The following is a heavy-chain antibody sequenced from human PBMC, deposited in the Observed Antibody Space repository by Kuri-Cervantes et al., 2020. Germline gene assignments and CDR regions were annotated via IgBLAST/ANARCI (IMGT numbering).Heavy chain of an antibody. J-gene: IGHJ6*02. CDR1: GFTVSSNY. CDR2: IYSGGST. D-gene: IGHD5-18*01. V-gene: IGHV3-53*05. CDR3: ARDLGYSYGFFGYYYGMDV. Sequence: GGSLRLSCAASGFTVSSNYMSWVRQAPGKGLEWVSVIYSGGSTYYADSVKGRFTISRDNSKNTLYLQMNSLRAEDTAVYYCARDLGYSYGFFGYYYGMDVWGQGTTVTVSS.